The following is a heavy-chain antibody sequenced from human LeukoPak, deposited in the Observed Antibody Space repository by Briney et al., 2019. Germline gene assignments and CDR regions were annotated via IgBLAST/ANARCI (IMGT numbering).Heavy chain of an antibody. CDR1: GFTFSSYE. J-gene: IGHJ3*02. CDR3: PRSGSYSTFDI. V-gene: IGHV3-48*03. CDR2: ISSSGSTI. D-gene: IGHD3-10*01. Sequence: GGSLRLSCAASGFTFSSYEMNWVRQAPGEGLEWVSYISSSGSTIYYADSVKGRFTISRDNAKYSLYLQMNSLRAEDTAVYYCPRSGSYSTFDIWGQGTMVTVSS.